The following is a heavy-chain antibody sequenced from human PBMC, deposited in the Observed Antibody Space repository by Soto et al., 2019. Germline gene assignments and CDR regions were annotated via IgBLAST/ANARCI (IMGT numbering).Heavy chain of an antibody. Sequence: GGSLRLSCAASGFTFSSYVMHWVRQAPGKGLEWVAVISYDGSNKYYADSVKGRFTTSRDNSKNTLYLQMNSLRAEDTAVYYCAISYGDYAPFQHWGQATLVTVSS. V-gene: IGHV3-30*03. CDR1: GFTFSSYV. D-gene: IGHD4-17*01. CDR3: AISYGDYAPFQH. CDR2: ISYDGSNK. J-gene: IGHJ1*01.